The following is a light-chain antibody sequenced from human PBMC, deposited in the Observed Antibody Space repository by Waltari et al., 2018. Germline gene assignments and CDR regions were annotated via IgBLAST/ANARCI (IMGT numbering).Light chain of an antibody. CDR1: QSVSSS. Sequence: IVLTQSPATLSLSPGERATLSCRASQSVSSSLAWYQQKPGPAPSLLIYDASNRATGIPARLRGSRSGTDFTLTLNSLEPEDFAVYYCQQRSTWPLITFGQGTRLEIK. CDR2: DAS. CDR3: QQRSTWPLIT. V-gene: IGKV3-11*01. J-gene: IGKJ5*01.